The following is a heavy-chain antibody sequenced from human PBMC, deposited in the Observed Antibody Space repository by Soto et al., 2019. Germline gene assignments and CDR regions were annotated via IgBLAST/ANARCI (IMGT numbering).Heavy chain of an antibody. D-gene: IGHD2-2*01. CDR1: GGTFSSYT. CDR2: IIPILGIA. Sequence: ASVKVSCKASGGTFSSYTISWVRQAPGQGLEWMGRIIPILGIANYAQKFQGRVTITADKSTSTAYMELSSLRSEDTAMYYCASTLGYCSSTSCYGGANWFDPWGQGTLVTVSS. J-gene: IGHJ5*02. CDR3: ASTLGYCSSTSCYGGANWFDP. V-gene: IGHV1-69*02.